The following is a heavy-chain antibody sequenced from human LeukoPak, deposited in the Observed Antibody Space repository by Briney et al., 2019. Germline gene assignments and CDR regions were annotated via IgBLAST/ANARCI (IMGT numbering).Heavy chain of an antibody. J-gene: IGHJ4*02. D-gene: IGHD1-26*01. CDR2: IMQDGNDK. CDR1: GFTFRTYC. Sequence: GGSLRLSCAASGFTFRTYCMSWVRQAPGKGLEWVANIMQDGNDKYYVDSVKGRFTISRDNAKNSLYLQLNSLRVEDTAVYYCASRIVGTPDYFDYWGQGTLVTVSS. V-gene: IGHV3-7*01. CDR3: ASRIVGTPDYFDY.